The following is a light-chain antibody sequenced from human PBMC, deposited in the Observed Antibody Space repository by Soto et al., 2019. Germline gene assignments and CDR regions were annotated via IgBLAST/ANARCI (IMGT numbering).Light chain of an antibody. CDR1: QSVSSN. J-gene: IGKJ1*01. CDR2: GAS. Sequence: EIVMTQSPATMSVSPGERATLSCRASQSVSSNLAWYQQKPGQAPRLLIYGASTRSTGIPARFSGSGSGTEFTLPFSSLQSEDCAVYSCLQYNNWPWTFGQGTKVEI. CDR3: LQYNNWPWT. V-gene: IGKV3-15*01.